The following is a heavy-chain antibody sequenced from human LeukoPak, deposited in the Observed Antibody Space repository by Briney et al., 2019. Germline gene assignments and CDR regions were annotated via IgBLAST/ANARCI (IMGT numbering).Heavy chain of an antibody. CDR3: LRGIYTGTNWYMGQGWFDP. CDR1: GISFSSHW. V-gene: IGHV3-74*01. CDR2: ISRDGSST. D-gene: IGHD6-13*01. J-gene: IGHJ5*02. Sequence: GGSLRLSCAASGISFSSHWMHWVRQAPGKGLVWVAHISRDGSSTTYADSVKGRFTISRDNAKNTLYPQMNSLRAEDTAVYYCLRGIYTGTNWYMGQGWFDPWGQGTLVTVSS.